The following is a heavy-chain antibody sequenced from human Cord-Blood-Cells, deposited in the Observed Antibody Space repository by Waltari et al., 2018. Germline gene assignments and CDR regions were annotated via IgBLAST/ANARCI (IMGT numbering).Heavy chain of an antibody. Sequence: QVQLQESGPGLVKPSETLSLTCAVSGYSISSGYYWGWIRQPPGKGLEWIGSIYHSGSTYYNPSLKSRVTISVDTSKNQFSLKLSSVTAADTAVYYCARGGVVVVIFDYWGQGTLVTVSS. J-gene: IGHJ4*02. CDR1: GYSISSGYY. CDR2: IYHSGST. D-gene: IGHD3-22*01. CDR3: ARGGVVVVIFDY. V-gene: IGHV4-38-2*01.